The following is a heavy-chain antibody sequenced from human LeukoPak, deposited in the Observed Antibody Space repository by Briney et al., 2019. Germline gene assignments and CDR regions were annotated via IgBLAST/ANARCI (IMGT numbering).Heavy chain of an antibody. V-gene: IGHV3-7*01. D-gene: IGHD3-10*01. Sequence: GGSLRLSCAASGFTFSSYWMSWVRQSPGRGLEWVANIKPDGSEKYFMDSVKGRFTISRDNAKNALYLEMNSLRAEDTAEYFCARERMYSGPGSTYPYYDYWGQGTLVTVSS. CDR1: GFTFSSYW. CDR2: IKPDGSEK. CDR3: ARERMYSGPGSTYPYYDY. J-gene: IGHJ4*02.